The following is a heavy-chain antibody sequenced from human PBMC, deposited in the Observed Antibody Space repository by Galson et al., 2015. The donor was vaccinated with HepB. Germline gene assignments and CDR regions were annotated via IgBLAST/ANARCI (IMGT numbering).Heavy chain of an antibody. CDR3: AKDFGHYF. Sequence: SLRLSCAASGFTFSDYWMTWVHQAPGKGLEWVANIKQDGSEKHYVDSVKGRFTISRDNAKNSLYLQMNGLRAEDTAVYYCAKDFGHYFWGQGALITVSP. CDR2: IKQDGSEK. J-gene: IGHJ4*02. CDR1: GFTFSDYW. V-gene: IGHV3-7*01. D-gene: IGHD2/OR15-2a*01.